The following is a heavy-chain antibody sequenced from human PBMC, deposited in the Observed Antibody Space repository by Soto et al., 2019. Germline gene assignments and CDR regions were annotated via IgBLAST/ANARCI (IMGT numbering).Heavy chain of an antibody. V-gene: IGHV4-30-4*01. J-gene: IGHJ4*02. Sequence: TSETLSLTCTVSGGSISSGDYYWSWIRQPPGKGLEWIGYIYYSGSTYYNPSLKSRVTISVDTSKNQFSLKLSSVTAADTAVYCCARGPYDSSGYYLDYWGQGTLVTVSS. CDR2: IYYSGST. CDR1: GGSISSGDYY. D-gene: IGHD3-22*01. CDR3: ARGPYDSSGYYLDY.